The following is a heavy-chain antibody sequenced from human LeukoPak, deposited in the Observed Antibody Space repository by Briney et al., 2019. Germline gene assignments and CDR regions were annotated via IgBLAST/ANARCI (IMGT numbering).Heavy chain of an antibody. V-gene: IGHV3-30*18. J-gene: IGHJ4*02. D-gene: IGHD2-15*01. CDR3: AKVRLGEYCSGGSCYFRPFDY. CDR1: GFTFSSYG. CDR2: ISYDGSNK. Sequence: PGGSLRLSCAASGFTFSSYGMHWVRQAPGKGLEWVAVISYDGSNKYYADSVKGRFTISRDNSKNTLYLQMNSLRAEDTAVYYCAKVRLGEYCSGGSCYFRPFDYWGQGTLVTVSS.